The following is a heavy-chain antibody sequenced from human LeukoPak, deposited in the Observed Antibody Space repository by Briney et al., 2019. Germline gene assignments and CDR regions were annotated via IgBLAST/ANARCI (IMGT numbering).Heavy chain of an antibody. CDR3: ARDLISGYDSVTAMSFDY. V-gene: IGHV1-8*01. D-gene: IGHD5-12*01. Sequence: ASVKVSCKASGYTFTSYDINWVRQATGQGLEWMGWMNPNSGNTGYAQKFQGRVTMTRNTSISTAYMELSSLRSEDTAVYYCARDLISGYDSVTAMSFDYWGQGTLVTVSS. J-gene: IGHJ4*02. CDR2: MNPNSGNT. CDR1: GYTFTSYD.